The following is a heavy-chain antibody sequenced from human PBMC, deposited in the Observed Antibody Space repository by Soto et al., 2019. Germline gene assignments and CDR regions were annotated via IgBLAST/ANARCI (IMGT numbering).Heavy chain of an antibody. CDR3: ARISGYSYGLPPYCDY. V-gene: IGHV4-61*01. D-gene: IGHD5-18*01. Sequence: QVQLQESGPGLVKPSETLSLTCTVSGGSVSSGSYYWSWIRQPPGKGLEWIGYIYYSGSTNYNPSLKSRVTISVDTSKNQFALKLSSVTAADTAVYYCARISGYSYGLPPYCDYWGQGTLVTVSS. CDR2: IYYSGST. CDR1: GGSVSSGSYY. J-gene: IGHJ4*02.